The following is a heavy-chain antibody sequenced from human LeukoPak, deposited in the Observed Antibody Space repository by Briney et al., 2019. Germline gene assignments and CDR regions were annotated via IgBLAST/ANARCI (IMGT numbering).Heavy chain of an antibody. J-gene: IGHJ4*02. V-gene: IGHV3-48*03. D-gene: IGHD6-19*01. CDR2: IRGGGSAT. CDR3: ATWYSSGWYLGY. CDR1: GFPFSNYE. Sequence: PGGSLRLSCAASGFPFSNYEMNWVRQAPGKGLEWVSYIRGGGSATYYADSVKGRFTVSRDNDKKSLYLQMNSLRAEDTTVYYCATWYSSGWYLGYWGQGTLVTVSS.